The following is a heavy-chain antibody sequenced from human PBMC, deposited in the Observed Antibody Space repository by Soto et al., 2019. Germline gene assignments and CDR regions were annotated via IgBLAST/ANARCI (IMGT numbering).Heavy chain of an antibody. CDR1: GGTFSSYA. J-gene: IGHJ4*02. CDR3: ARHLSGVATDRD. CDR2: IIPIFGTA. D-gene: IGHD5-12*01. V-gene: IGHV1-69*13. Sequence: ASVKVSCKASGGTFSSYAISWVRQAPGQGLEWMGGIIPIFGTANYAQKFQGRVTITADESTSTAYMELSSLRSEDTAVYYCARHLSGVATDRDWGQGTLVTVSS.